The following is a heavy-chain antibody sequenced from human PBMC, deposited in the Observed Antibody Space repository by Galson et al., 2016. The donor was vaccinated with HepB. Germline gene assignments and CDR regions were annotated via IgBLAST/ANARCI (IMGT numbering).Heavy chain of an antibody. D-gene: IGHD1-26*01. J-gene: IGHJ6*02. Sequence: SVKVSCKVSGYTLTELSMHWVRQAPGKGLEWMGGFDPEDVEKIYAQKFQGRVTMTEDTSKDTAYMELSSLRSEDTAVYYCATHSGGTYYTYYGMDVWGQGTTVTVSS. CDR3: ATHSGGTYYTYYGMDV. V-gene: IGHV1-24*01. CDR1: GYTLTELS. CDR2: FDPEDVEK.